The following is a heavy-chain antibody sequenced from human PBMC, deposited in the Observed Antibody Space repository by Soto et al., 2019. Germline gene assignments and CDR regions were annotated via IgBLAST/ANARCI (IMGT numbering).Heavy chain of an antibody. V-gene: IGHV4-61*01. CDR2: IYYSGST. J-gene: IGHJ4*02. D-gene: IGHD3-10*01. CDR1: GGSISSSSYY. CDR3: ARGQGVSDYNDY. Sequence: SETLSLTCTVSGGSISSSSYYWSWIRQPPGKGLEWIGCIYYSGSTNYNPSLKSRVTISVDTSKNQFSLKLSSVTAADTAVYYCARGQGVSDYNDYWGQGTLVTVSS.